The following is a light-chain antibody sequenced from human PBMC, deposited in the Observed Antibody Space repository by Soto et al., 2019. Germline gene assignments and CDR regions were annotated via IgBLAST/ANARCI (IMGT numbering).Light chain of an antibody. CDR2: DAY. V-gene: IGKV3-11*01. CDR3: QQRSNWPQVT. CDR1: QSINRH. J-gene: IGKJ4*01. Sequence: EVVLRQSPATMSLSPGASATHSCLASQSINRHLAWYRQKPGQAHRLIIYDAYNRATGIPDRFSGSGSGTDFTLTIRRLEPEDLGVYYCQQRSNWPQVTGGGGNKLDIK.